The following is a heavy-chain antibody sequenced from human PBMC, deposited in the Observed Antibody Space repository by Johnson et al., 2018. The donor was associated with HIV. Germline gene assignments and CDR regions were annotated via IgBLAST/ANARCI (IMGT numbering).Heavy chain of an antibody. V-gene: IGHV3-7*02. CDR3: ARGLELYLDLGWDDAFDI. CDR2: IKQDGSEK. CDR1: GFTFSSYW. Sequence: VQLVESGGGVVQPGGSLRLSCAASGFTFSSYWMSWVRQAPGKGLEWVANIKQDGSEKYYVDSVKGRFTISRDSSEKTLYLQMNSLRPEDTAVYYCARGLELYLDLGWDDAFDIWGQGTMVTVSS. J-gene: IGHJ3*02. D-gene: IGHD1-26*01.